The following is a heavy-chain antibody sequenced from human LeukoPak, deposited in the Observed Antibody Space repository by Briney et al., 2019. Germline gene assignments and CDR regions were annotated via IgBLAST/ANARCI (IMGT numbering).Heavy chain of an antibody. CDR1: GFTFSSYA. J-gene: IGHJ2*01. CDR3: ANTGGGSYSVGGYFDF. CDR2: ITGSASSA. D-gene: IGHD1-26*01. Sequence: PGGSLRLSCAASGFTFSSYAMSWVRQAPGKGLEWVSAITGSASSAYYADSVKGRFTISRDNSKNTLYLQMNSLRAEDTAVYYCANTGGGSYSVGGYFDFWGPGTLVTVSS. V-gene: IGHV3-23*01.